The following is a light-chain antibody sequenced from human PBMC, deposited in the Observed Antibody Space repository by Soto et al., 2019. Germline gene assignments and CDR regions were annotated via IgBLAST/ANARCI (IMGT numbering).Light chain of an antibody. J-gene: IGKJ1*01. V-gene: IGKV1-16*01. CDR1: QDIGSS. Sequence: DIQMTQSPSSLSVSVGDRVTITCRASQDIGSSLGWFQQKPGKAPKSLIYAASTSQVGVPSRFSSSGSGTDFILTISSLQPEDFATYYCQQYNSYPRTFGQGTKVEIK. CDR2: AAS. CDR3: QQYNSYPRT.